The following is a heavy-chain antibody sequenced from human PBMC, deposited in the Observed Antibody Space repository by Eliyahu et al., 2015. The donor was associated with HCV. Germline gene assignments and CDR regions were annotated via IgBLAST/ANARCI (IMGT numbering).Heavy chain of an antibody. Sequence: QVQLQQWGAGLLKPSETLSLTCAVYGGSFSGYYWSWIRQPPGKGLEWIGEINHSGSTNYNPSLKSRVTISVDTSKNQFSLKLSSVTAADTAVYYCARDLGSGWPGDWFDPWGQGTLVTVSS. V-gene: IGHV4-34*01. J-gene: IGHJ5*02. D-gene: IGHD6-19*01. CDR1: GGSFSGYY. CDR3: ARDLGSGWPGDWFDP. CDR2: INHSGST.